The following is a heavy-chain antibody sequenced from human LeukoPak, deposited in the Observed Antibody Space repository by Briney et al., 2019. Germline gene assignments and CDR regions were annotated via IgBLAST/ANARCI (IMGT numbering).Heavy chain of an antibody. CDR3: ARDLGATYYDILTGYYKPPYHMDV. CDR1: GGSISSYY. D-gene: IGHD3-9*01. J-gene: IGHJ6*03. V-gene: IGHV4-59*01. Sequence: SETLSLTCTVSGGSISSYYWSWIRQPPGKGLEWIGYIYYSGSTNYNPSLKSRVTISVDTSKSQFSLKLSSVTAADTAVYYCARDLGATYYDILTGYYKPPYHMDVWGKGTTVTVSS. CDR2: IYYSGST.